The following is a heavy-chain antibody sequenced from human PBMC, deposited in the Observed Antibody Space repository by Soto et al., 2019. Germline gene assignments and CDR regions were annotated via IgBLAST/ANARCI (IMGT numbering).Heavy chain of an antibody. D-gene: IGHD2-2*01. V-gene: IGHV1-18*01. CDR2: ISAYNGNT. CDR3: ARATKGCISTSCYPIDYYYYGMDV. CDR1: GYTFTSYG. J-gene: IGHJ6*02. Sequence: PSVKVSCKASGYTFTSYGISWVRQAPGQGLEWMGWISAYNGNTNYAQKFQGRVTITADESTSTAYMELSSLRSEDTAVYYCARATKGCISTSCYPIDYYYYGMDVWGQGTTVTVSS.